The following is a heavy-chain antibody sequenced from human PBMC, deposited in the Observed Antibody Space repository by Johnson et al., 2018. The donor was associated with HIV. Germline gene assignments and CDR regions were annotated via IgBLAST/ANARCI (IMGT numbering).Heavy chain of an antibody. CDR3: ARNRPVSYGYRGAFDF. D-gene: IGHD5-18*01. CDR2: ISYDGSNK. V-gene: IGHV3-30*03. CDR1: GFTFSSFG. J-gene: IGHJ3*01. Sequence: QVQLVESGGGVVQPGRSLRLSCAASGFTFSSFGMHWVRQAPGKGLEWVAVISYDGSNKYYADSVKGRFTISRDNSKNSLYLQMNSLRPEDTAVYYCARNRPVSYGYRGAFDFWGQGTMVTVSS.